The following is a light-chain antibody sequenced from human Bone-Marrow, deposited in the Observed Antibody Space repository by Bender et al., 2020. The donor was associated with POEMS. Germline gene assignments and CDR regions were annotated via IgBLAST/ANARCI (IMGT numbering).Light chain of an antibody. CDR1: SSDVGAYYY. Sequence: QSALTQPASVSGSPGQSITISCTGTSSDVGAYYYVSWYQQHPGKAPKLIISEGTKRPSGVSDRFSGSQSGNTASLTISGLQADDEADYYCSSYSGSVLFGGGTKLTVL. V-gene: IGLV2-23*01. J-gene: IGLJ2*01. CDR2: EGT. CDR3: SSYSGSVL.